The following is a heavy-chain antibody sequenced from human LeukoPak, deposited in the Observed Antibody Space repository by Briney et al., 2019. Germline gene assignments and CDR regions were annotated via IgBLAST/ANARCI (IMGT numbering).Heavy chain of an antibody. V-gene: IGHV3-48*02. CDR2: ISTSSSII. D-gene: IGHD3-10*01. Sequence: GGSLRLSCAASGFTFSSYSMNWVRQAPGKGLEWVSSISTSSSIIYYADSVKGRFTISRDNAKNSLYLQMNSLRDEDTAVYYCARESYYPFFMDVWGQGTMVTVSS. J-gene: IGHJ3*01. CDR3: ARESYYPFFMDV. CDR1: GFTFSSYS.